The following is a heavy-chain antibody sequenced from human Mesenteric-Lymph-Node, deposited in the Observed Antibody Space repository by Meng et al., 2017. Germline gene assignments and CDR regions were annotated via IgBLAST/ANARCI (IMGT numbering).Heavy chain of an antibody. CDR2: ITGSGGNT. J-gene: IGHJ5*02. CDR3: AKASTVRGFDP. Sequence: EVQLLESGGGLVQPGGSRGSSCAASGFTFSNYAMSWVRQAPGKGLEWVSVITGSGGNTYYADSMKGRFTISRDNSKNTLYLQMNSLRAEDTAVYYCAKASTVRGFDPWGQGTLVTVSS. D-gene: IGHD3-10*02. CDR1: GFTFSNYA. V-gene: IGHV3-23*01.